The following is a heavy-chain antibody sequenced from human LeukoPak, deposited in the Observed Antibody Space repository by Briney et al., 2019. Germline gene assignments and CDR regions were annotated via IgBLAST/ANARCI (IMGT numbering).Heavy chain of an antibody. J-gene: IGHJ4*02. Sequence: KSGESLKISCKGSGYTFTSYDFNWVRQATGQRPEWMGWMSPNSGDTGYAQKFQDRVTMTRNTSISTAYMELSSLRSDDTAVYYCARGPPNWGYDYWGPGTLVTVSS. CDR3: ARGPPNWGYDY. CDR1: GYTFTSYD. D-gene: IGHD7-27*01. V-gene: IGHV1-8*01. CDR2: MSPNSGDT.